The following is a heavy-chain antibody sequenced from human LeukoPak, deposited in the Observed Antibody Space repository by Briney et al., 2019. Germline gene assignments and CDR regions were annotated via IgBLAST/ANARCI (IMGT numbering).Heavy chain of an antibody. CDR1: GFTFSTYG. V-gene: IGHV3-23*01. D-gene: IGHD3-10*01. J-gene: IGHJ4*02. CDR2: IGGSGGGT. Sequence: GGSLRLSCAASGFTFSTYGMSWVRQAPGKGLEWVSAIGGSGGGTYYADSVKGRFTISRDNSKNTLYLQMNSLRAEDTAVYYCATDPPGGAAQWGQGTLVTVSS. CDR3: ATDPPGGAAQ.